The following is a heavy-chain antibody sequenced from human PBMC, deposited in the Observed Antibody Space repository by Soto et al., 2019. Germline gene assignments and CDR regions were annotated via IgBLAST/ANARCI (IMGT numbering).Heavy chain of an antibody. J-gene: IGHJ6*01. CDR3: ASTYSSAIGYYYGMDV. Sequence: QVHLVQSGAEVKKPGASVKVSCKASVYTVTSYEINWVRQATGHGLEWKGCMNPNSGNTGYAQKFQGRVTMTRITSISTNNMELSSLRSEDTAVYYCASTYSSAIGYYYGMDVWGQGTTVTVAT. CDR2: MNPNSGNT. CDR1: VYTVTSYE. V-gene: IGHV1-8*01. D-gene: IGHD6-25*01.